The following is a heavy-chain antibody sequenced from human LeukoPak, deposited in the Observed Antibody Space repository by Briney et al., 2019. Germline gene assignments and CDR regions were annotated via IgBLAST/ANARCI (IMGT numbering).Heavy chain of an antibody. CDR2: IYYSGST. V-gene: IGHV4-59*08. Sequence: PSETLSLTCTVSGGSISSYYRSWVRQTPGKGLERVGDIYYSGSTNYNPSLKSRVTRSVDTSKNQFSLKPSSVTAADTAVYYCARHLSGSPPLGYFDYWGQGTLVTVSS. CDR1: GGSISSYY. D-gene: IGHD1-26*01. J-gene: IGHJ4*02. CDR3: ARHLSGSPPLGYFDY.